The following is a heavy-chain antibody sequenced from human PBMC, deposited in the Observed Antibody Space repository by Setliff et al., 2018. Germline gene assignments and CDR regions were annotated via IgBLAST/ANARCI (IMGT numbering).Heavy chain of an antibody. J-gene: IGHJ4*02. D-gene: IGHD5-18*01. CDR2: IYTSGST. CDR3: ARGGYSYGLGGFPLDY. CDR1: GGSISSSSYD. V-gene: IGHV4-61*02. Sequence: PSETLSLTCTVSGGSISSSSYDWSWIRQPAGKGLEWIGRIYTSGSTNYNPSLKSRVTISVDTSKNQFSLKLSSVTAADTAVYYCARGGYSYGLGGFPLDYWGQGTLVTVSS.